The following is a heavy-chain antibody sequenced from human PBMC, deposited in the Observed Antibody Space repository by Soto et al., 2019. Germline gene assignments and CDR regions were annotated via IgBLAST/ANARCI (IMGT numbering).Heavy chain of an antibody. CDR3: ARHKVGDGYNNWFDP. Sequence: PSETLSLTCTVSGGSISSSSYYWGWIRQPPGKGLEWIGSIYYSGSTYYNPSLKSRVTISVDTSKNQFSLKLSSVTAADTAVYYCARHKVGDGYNNWFDPWGQGTLVTVSS. J-gene: IGHJ5*02. D-gene: IGHD5-12*01. V-gene: IGHV4-39*01. CDR1: GGSISSSSYY. CDR2: IYYSGST.